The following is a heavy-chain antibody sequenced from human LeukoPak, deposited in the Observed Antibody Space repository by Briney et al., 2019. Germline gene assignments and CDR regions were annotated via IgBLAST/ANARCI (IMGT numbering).Heavy chain of an antibody. CDR2: INPNSGGT. J-gene: IGHJ3*02. V-gene: IGHV1-2*02. CDR1: GYTFSGYY. D-gene: IGHD3-22*01. Sequence: ASVKVSCKASGYTFSGYYMHWVRQAPGQGLEWMGWINPNSGGTNYAQKFQGRVTMTRDTSTSTVYMELSSLRSEDTAVYYCARDRRITMIVVVIENYAFDIWGQGTMVTVSS. CDR3: ARDRRITMIVVVIENYAFDI.